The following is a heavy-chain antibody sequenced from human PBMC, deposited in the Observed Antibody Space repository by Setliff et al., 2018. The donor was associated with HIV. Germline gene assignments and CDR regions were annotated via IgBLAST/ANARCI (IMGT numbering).Heavy chain of an antibody. V-gene: IGHV4-31*03. J-gene: IGHJ3*02. CDR1: GFSISSDGFY. CDR2: IFGSGIT. Sequence: PSETLSLTCTLSGFSISSDGFYWNWIRQRPGKGLEWIGYIFGSGITYYNPSLKSRLRISIDTSANQFSVELSSVTAADTALYFCARVRDYYDSGAQAFDIWGQGTMVTVSS. CDR3: ARVRDYYDSGAQAFDI. D-gene: IGHD3-22*01.